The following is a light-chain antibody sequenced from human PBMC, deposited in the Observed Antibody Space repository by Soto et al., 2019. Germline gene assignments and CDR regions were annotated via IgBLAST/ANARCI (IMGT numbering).Light chain of an antibody. CDR1: SSDIGGYNY. V-gene: IGLV2-11*01. J-gene: IGLJ7*01. CDR3: CSDAGSYTYV. Sequence: QSALTQPRSVSGSPGQSVTISCTGTSSDIGGYNYVSWYQQHPGKAPKVMIYDVSKRPSRVPDRFSGSKSGNTASLTISGLQGEDEADYYCCSDAGSYTYVFGAGTQLTVL. CDR2: DVS.